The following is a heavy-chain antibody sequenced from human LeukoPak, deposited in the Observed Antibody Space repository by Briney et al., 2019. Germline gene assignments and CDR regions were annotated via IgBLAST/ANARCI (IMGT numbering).Heavy chain of an antibody. CDR3: ARDSYGDHGDY. D-gene: IGHD5-18*01. J-gene: IGHJ4*02. CDR2: IYYSGST. CDR1: GGSISSSSYY. Sequence: SETLSLTCTVSGGSISSSSYYWGWIRQPPGKGLEWIGSIYYSGSTYYNPSLKSRVTISVDTSKNQFSLKLSSVTAADTAVYYCARDSYGDHGDYWGQGTLVTVSS. V-gene: IGHV4-39*07.